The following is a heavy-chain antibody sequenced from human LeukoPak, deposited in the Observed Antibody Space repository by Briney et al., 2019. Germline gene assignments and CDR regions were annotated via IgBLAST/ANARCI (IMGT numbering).Heavy chain of an antibody. CDR2: IYYSGST. D-gene: IGHD2-2*01. V-gene: IGHV4-59*01. J-gene: IGHJ5*02. CDR3: ARVPTACSSTSCLYNWFDP. CDR1: GGSISSYY. Sequence: PSETLSLTCTVSGGSISSYYWSWIRQPPGKGLEWIGYIYYSGSTNYNPSLKSRVTISVDTSKNQFYLKLSSVTAADTAVYYCARVPTACSSTSCLYNWFDPWGQGTLVTVSS.